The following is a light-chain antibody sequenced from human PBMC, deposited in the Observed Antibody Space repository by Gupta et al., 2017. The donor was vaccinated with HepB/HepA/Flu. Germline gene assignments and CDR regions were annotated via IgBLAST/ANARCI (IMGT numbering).Light chain of an antibody. CDR1: RLRDNY. CDR3: DSRDSTPDNLEV. J-gene: IGLJ1*01. CDR2: SSN. V-gene: IGLV3-19*01. Sequence: STELTQDPAVSVDLGQPVRTTCQGDRLRDNYASWYQQKPGQAPDLVVCSSNIRRSGIPDLFSGSSSGNTASLTITGAQAEEEADYYCDSRDSTPDNLEVFGTGTKVTVV.